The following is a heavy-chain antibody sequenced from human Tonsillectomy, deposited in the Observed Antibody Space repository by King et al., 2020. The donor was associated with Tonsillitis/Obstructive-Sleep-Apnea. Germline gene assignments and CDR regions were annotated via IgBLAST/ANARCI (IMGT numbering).Heavy chain of an antibody. Sequence: VQLVESGGGVVQPGRSLRLSCAASGFTFSSYAMRWVRQAPGKGLEWVAVISYDGSNKYYADSVKGRFTISRDNSKNTLYLQMNSLRAEDTAVYYCAREILAGCSSTSCIHFDYWGQGTLVTVSS. CDR2: ISYDGSNK. CDR3: AREILAGCSSTSCIHFDY. CDR1: GFTFSSYA. D-gene: IGHD2-2*01. J-gene: IGHJ4*02. V-gene: IGHV3-30*01.